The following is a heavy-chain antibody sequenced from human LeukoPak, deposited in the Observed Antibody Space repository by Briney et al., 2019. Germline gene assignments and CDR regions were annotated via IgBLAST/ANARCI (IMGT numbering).Heavy chain of an antibody. V-gene: IGHV5-51*01. J-gene: IGHJ4*02. CDR1: GYSFTSYW. CDR2: IYPDDSDT. Sequence: GESLKISCKGSGYSFTSYWIGWVRQMPGRGLEWMGIIYPDDSDTRYSPSFQGQVTISADKSINTAYLQWSSLKASDTAMYYCARHPSYTSGWPLDYWGQGTLVTVSS. CDR3: ARHPSYTSGWPLDY. D-gene: IGHD6-19*01.